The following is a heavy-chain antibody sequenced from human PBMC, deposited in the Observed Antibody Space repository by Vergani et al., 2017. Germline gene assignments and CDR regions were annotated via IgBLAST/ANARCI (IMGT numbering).Heavy chain of an antibody. CDR2: ISGSGGST. CDR1: GFTFSSYA. D-gene: IGHD4-17*01. J-gene: IGHJ4*02. CDR3: AKDLGYGDYFDY. Sequence: EVQLLESGGGLVQPGGSLRLSCAASGFTFSSYAMSWVRQAPGKGLECVSAISGSGGSTYYADSVKGRFTISRDNSKNTLYVQMNSLRAEDTAVYYCAKDLGYGDYFDYWGQGTLVTVSS. V-gene: IGHV3-23*01.